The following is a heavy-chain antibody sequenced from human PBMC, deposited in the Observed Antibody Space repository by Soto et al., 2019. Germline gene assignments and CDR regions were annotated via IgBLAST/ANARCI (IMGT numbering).Heavy chain of an antibody. J-gene: IGHJ4*02. CDR3: ARGVAGSGFDL. D-gene: IGHD6-19*01. Sequence: SETLSLTCTVSGGSISGYYWSWIRQPAGKGLEWIGRMYNSERTNYNPSLKSRVTMSMDTSKNQFSLKLNSVTPDDTAVYYCARGVAGSGFDLWGQGTLVTVSS. CDR1: GGSISGYY. CDR2: MYNSERT. V-gene: IGHV4-4*07.